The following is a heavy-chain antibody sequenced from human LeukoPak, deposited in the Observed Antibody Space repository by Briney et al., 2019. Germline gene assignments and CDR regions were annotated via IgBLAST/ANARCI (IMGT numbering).Heavy chain of an antibody. D-gene: IGHD3-16*01. CDR1: GYTFTDYY. V-gene: IGHV1-2*02. J-gene: IGHJ4*02. CDR3: TRDGGFDY. CDR2: INPNSGDT. Sequence: APVKVSCKASGYTFTDYYMHWVRQAPGQGLEWMGWINPNSGDTNSAQKFQGRVTMTRDTSISTAYMELSRLRSDDTALYYCTRDGGFDYWGQGTLVTVSS.